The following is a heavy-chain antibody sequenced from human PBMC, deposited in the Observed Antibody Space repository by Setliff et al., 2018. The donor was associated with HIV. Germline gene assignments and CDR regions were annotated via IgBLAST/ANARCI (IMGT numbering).Heavy chain of an antibody. CDR2: ISAYNGNT. CDR3: ARVGPVVRGVPASYYYGMDV. J-gene: IGHJ6*02. CDR1: GYTFTSYG. Sequence: ASVKVSCKASGYTFTSYGISWVRQAPGQGLEWMGWISAYNGNTNYAQKLQGRVTMTTDTSTSTAYMELRSLRSDDTAVYYCARVGPVVRGVPASYYYGMDVWGQGTTVTVSS. V-gene: IGHV1-18*01. D-gene: IGHD3-10*01.